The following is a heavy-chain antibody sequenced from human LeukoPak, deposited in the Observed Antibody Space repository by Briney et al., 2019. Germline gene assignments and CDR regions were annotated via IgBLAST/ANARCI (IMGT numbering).Heavy chain of an antibody. V-gene: IGHV1-18*01. CDR2: ISAYNGNT. Sequence: ASVKVSCKASGYTFTSYGISWVRQAPGQGLEWMGWISAYNGNTNYAQELQGRVTMTTDTSTSTAYMELRSLRSDDTAVYYCARTGSMVRGVIAHFDYWGQGTLVTVSS. D-gene: IGHD3-10*01. CDR1: GYTFTSYG. J-gene: IGHJ4*02. CDR3: ARTGSMVRGVIAHFDY.